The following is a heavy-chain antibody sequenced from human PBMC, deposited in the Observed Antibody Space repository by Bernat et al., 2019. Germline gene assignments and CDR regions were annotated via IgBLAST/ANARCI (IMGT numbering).Heavy chain of an antibody. CDR3: ATGKQIRTADY. V-gene: IGHV3-11*05. CDR2: ISGSSADT. J-gene: IGHJ4*02. CDR1: GFSVSHWY. Sequence: QLQLVESGGDLVKPGGSLRLSCAASGFSVSHWYMGWIRQTPGKGLEWVSYISGSSADTTYADSVKGRFTISRDNTKNSLYLQMNSLRAEDTAVYYCATGKQIRTADYWGQGIQVTVSS.